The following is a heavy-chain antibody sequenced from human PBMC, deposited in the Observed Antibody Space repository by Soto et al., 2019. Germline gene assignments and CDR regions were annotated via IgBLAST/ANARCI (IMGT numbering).Heavy chain of an antibody. CDR2: ISNRGSSP. CDR1: GFTFNAYA. CDR3: AKEFCYAATCFPCES. J-gene: IGHJ5*02. D-gene: IGHD3-16*01. V-gene: IGHV3-23*04. Sequence: EVHLVQYGGGLVQPGESLSLSCVASGFTFNAYAMHWVRQTRGKGLAGVAVISNRGSSPYYDDSVKGRFTISRDKSTKTLSHQMHTLRVEDTAVYFCAKEFCYAATCFPCESWGQGTPVAVSP.